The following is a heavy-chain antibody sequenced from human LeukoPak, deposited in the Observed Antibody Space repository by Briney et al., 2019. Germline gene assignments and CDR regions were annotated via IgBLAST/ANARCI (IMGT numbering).Heavy chain of an antibody. CDR3: AKEGLAYCGGDCSEYYFDY. CDR1: GLTFSSYG. D-gene: IGHD2-21*01. J-gene: IGHJ4*02. V-gene: IGHV3-30*02. CDR2: IRYDGSNK. Sequence: GGSLRLSCAASGLTFSSYGMHWVRQAPGKGLEWVAFIRYDGSNKYYADSVKGRFTISRDNSKNTLYLQMNSLRAEDTAVYYCAKEGLAYCGGDCSEYYFDYWGQGTLVTVSS.